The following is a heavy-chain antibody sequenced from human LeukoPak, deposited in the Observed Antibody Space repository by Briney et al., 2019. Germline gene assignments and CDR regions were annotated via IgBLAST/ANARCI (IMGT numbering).Heavy chain of an antibody. J-gene: IGHJ5*02. D-gene: IGHD3-10*01. CDR3: ARCSMVRGVIRFNWFDP. V-gene: IGHV3-21*01. CDR1: GFTFSSYS. Sequence: PGGSLRLSCAASGFTFSSYSMNWVRQAPGKGLEWVSSISSSSSYIYYADSVKGRFTISRDNAKNSLYLQMNSLRAEDTAGYYCARCSMVRGVIRFNWFDPWGQGTLVTVSS. CDR2: ISSSSSYI.